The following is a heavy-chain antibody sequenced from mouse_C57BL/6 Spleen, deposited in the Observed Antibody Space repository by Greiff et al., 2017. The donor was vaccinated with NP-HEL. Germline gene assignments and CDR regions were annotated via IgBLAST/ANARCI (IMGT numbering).Heavy chain of an antibody. CDR2: IDPETGGT. D-gene: IGHD1-1*01. CDR3: TSRGNYYTTVVATDY. CDR1: GYTFTDYE. V-gene: IGHV1-15*01. Sequence: VQLQQSGAELVRPGASVTLSCKASGYTFTDYEMHWVKQTPVHGLEWIGAIDPETGGTAYNQKFKGKAILTADKSSSTAYMELRSLTSEDSAVYYCTSRGNYYTTVVATDYWGQGTTLTVSS. J-gene: IGHJ2*01.